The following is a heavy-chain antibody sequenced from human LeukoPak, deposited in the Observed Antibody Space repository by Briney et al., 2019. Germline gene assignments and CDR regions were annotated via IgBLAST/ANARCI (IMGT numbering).Heavy chain of an antibody. CDR3: ARDTAYCGGDCDGGFDY. J-gene: IGHJ4*02. CDR2: INSDGSST. D-gene: IGHD2-21*02. CDR1: GFTFSSYW. V-gene: IGHV3-74*01. Sequence: GGSLRLSCAASGFTFSSYWVHWVRQAPGKGLVWVSRINSDGSSTSYADSVKGRFTISRDNSKNTLYLQMNSLRAEDTAVYYCARDTAYCGGDCDGGFDYWGQGTLVTVSS.